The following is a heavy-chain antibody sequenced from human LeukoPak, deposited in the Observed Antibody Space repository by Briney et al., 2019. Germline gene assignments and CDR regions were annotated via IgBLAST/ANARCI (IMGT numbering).Heavy chain of an antibody. D-gene: IGHD3-10*01. J-gene: IGHJ6*02. CDR3: ARVLGSGTYGVDV. Sequence: PGGSLKLSCAASGFTFSSYDMHWVRQATGKGLEWVSSIGTADDTYYPGSVKGRFTISRENAKNSLYLQMNSLRAGDTAVYYCARVLGSGTYGVDVWGQGTTVTVSS. CDR1: GFTFSSYD. CDR2: IGTADDT. V-gene: IGHV3-13*01.